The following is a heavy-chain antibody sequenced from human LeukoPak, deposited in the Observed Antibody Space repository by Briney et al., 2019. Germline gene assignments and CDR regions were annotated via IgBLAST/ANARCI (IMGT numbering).Heavy chain of an antibody. CDR2: INHGGST. J-gene: IGHJ1*01. D-gene: IGHD3-22*01. V-gene: IGHV4-34*01. Sequence: PSETLSLTCAVYGGSFSGFYWNWIRQPPGKGLESTGEINHGGSTNYKPSLKSRVTISVDTSKNQFSLKLSSMTAADTAVYYCAYSSGYQQHCGQGTLVTVSS. CDR1: GGSFSGFY. CDR3: AYSSGYQQH.